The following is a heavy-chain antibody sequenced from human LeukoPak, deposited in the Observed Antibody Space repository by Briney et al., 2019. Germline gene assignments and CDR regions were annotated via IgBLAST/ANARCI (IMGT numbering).Heavy chain of an antibody. CDR3: ARWTPSKLVATIWEDPAFDY. V-gene: IGHV1-8*02. D-gene: IGHD5-12*01. J-gene: IGHJ4*02. CDR2: MNPNSGNT. Sequence: ASVKVSCKASGYTFTSYGISWVRQAPGQGLEWMGWMNPNSGNTGYAQKFQGRVTMTRNTSISTAYMELSSLRSEDTAVYYCARWTPSKLVATIWEDPAFDYWGQGTLVTVSS. CDR1: GYTFTSYG.